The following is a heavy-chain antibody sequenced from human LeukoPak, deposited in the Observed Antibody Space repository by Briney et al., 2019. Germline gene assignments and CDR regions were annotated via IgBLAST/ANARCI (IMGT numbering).Heavy chain of an antibody. V-gene: IGHV3-23*01. D-gene: IGHD5-24*01. Sequence: PGGSLRLSCAASGFTFTSYAMGWVRQAPGKGLEWVPGISGSGESTYYADSVQGRFTISRDNSKNTMFLQMNTLRADDTAIYYCAKVLYEMATWGAFDIWGLGTMVTVSS. J-gene: IGHJ3*02. CDR3: AKVLYEMATWGAFDI. CDR1: GFTFTSYA. CDR2: ISGSGEST.